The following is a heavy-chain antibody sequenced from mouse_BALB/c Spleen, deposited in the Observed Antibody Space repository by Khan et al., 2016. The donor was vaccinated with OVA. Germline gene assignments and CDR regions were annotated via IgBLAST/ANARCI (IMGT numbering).Heavy chain of an antibody. CDR3: APVGNYYVSFAY. CDR2: IYPFNDDT. D-gene: IGHD1-1*01. V-gene: IGHV1S136*01. Sequence: VQLQQSGPELVKPGASVKMSCKASGYTFTSYVMHWVKQKPGLGLEWIGYIYPFNDDTKYNEKFKGQATLTSDKSSSTAYMELSSLTSEDSAVYYCAPVGNYYVSFAYWGQGTLVTVSA. CDR1: GYTFTSYV. J-gene: IGHJ3*01.